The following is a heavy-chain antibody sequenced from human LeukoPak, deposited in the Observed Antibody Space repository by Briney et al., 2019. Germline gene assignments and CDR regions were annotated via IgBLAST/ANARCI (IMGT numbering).Heavy chain of an antibody. D-gene: IGHD2-15*01. Sequence: ASVKVSCKASGYTFTSYGISWVRQAPGQGLEWMGWISAYNGNTNYAQKLQGRVTMTTDTSTSTAYMELRSLRSDDTAVYYCARVLAVVVAATYPRHFDYWGQGTLVTVSS. CDR3: ARVLAVVVAATYPRHFDY. V-gene: IGHV1-18*01. CDR2: ISAYNGNT. J-gene: IGHJ4*02. CDR1: GYTFTSYG.